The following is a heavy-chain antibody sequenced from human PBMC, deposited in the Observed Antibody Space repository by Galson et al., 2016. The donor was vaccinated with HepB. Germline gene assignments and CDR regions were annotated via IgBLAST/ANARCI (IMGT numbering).Heavy chain of an antibody. Sequence: SLRLSCAASGFTFSSYAMSWVRQAPGKGLEWVSAISGSGGSTSYADSVKGRFTISRDSSKNTLYLQMNSLRAEDTAVYYCAKSVNKGSFDYWGQGTLVTVSS. CDR3: AKSVNKGSFDY. D-gene: IGHD4-11*01. CDR1: GFTFSSYA. V-gene: IGHV3-23*01. J-gene: IGHJ4*02. CDR2: ISGSGGST.